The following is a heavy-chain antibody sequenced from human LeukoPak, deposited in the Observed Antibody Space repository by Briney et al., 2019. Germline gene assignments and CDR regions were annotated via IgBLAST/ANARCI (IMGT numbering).Heavy chain of an antibody. CDR3: ARIVIPLYWFDP. Sequence: PSETLSLTCTVSGGSISSSSYYWGWIRQPPGKGLEWIGSIYYSGSTYYNPSLKSRVTISVDTSKNQFSLKLSSVTAADTAVYYCARIVIPLYWFDPWGQGTLVTVSS. V-gene: IGHV4-39*07. CDR2: IYYSGST. CDR1: GGSISSSSYY. J-gene: IGHJ5*02. D-gene: IGHD1-26*01.